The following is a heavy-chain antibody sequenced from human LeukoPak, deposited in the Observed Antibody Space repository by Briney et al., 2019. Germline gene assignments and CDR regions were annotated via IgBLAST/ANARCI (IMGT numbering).Heavy chain of an antibody. D-gene: IGHD1-26*01. J-gene: IGHJ4*03. CDR2: ISSSSSYI. Sequence: PGGSLRLSCAASGFTFSSYSMNWVRQAPGKGLEWVSSISSSSSYIYYADSVKGRFTISRDNAKNSLYLQMNSLRAEDTAVYYCARAPRGVGAYFDHWGQGTTVTVSS. CDR1: GFTFSSYS. CDR3: ARAPRGVGAYFDH. V-gene: IGHV3-21*01.